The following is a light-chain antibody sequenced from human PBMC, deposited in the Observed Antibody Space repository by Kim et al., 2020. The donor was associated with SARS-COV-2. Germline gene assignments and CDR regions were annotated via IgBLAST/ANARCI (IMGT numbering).Light chain of an antibody. J-gene: IGLJ2*01. CDR3: CSYAGESAVV. CDR2: EDT. V-gene: IGLV2-23*01. Sequence: GHSFTLFCVGDISNIGKYNLVSWYQQYPGGAPRLLFFEDTKRASGVSDRFAASKSANTASLTISGLQAEDEAFYHGCSYAGESAVVFGGGTQLTVL. CDR1: ISNIGKYNL.